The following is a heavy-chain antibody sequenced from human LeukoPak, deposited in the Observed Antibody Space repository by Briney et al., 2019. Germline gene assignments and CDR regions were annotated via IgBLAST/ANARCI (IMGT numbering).Heavy chain of an antibody. CDR1: GGSISSYY. J-gene: IGHJ4*02. CDR3: ATQARIVGATGYFDY. Sequence: SETLSLTCSVSGGSISSYYWSWIRQPPGKGLEWIGYIFYSGSTNYNPSLKSRVTIPLDTSKNQFSLKLSSATAADTAVYYCATQARIVGATGYFDYWGQGTLVTVSS. V-gene: IGHV4-59*08. CDR2: IFYSGST. D-gene: IGHD1-26*01.